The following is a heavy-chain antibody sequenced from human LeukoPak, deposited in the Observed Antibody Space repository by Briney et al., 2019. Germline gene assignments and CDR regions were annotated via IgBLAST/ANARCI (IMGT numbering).Heavy chain of an antibody. CDR1: GYSFTNYW. CDR3: ARRASLAGYHFDY. V-gene: IGHV5-51*01. D-gene: IGHD5-18*01. Sequence: GESLQISCKGSGYSFTNYWIGWVRQMPGKGLEWMGIIYPDDSDTRYSPSFQGQVTISADKSISTAYLQWSSLKASDTAMYYCARRASLAGYHFDYWGQGTLVTVSS. J-gene: IGHJ4*02. CDR2: IYPDDSDT.